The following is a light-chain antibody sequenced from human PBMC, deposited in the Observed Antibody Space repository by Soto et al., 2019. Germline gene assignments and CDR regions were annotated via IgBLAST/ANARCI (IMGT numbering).Light chain of an antibody. J-gene: IGKJ4*01. CDR1: QSVSSSF. CDR2: GAS. CDR3: QQYGSSPLT. V-gene: IGKV3-20*01. Sequence: EIVLTQSPGTLSLSPGERATLSCRASQSVSSSFLAWYQQKPGQAPRLLIYGASSRATGIPDRFSGSGSGTDFTLTISRLEPEDVAVYDCQQYGSSPLTCVGGTKVEIK.